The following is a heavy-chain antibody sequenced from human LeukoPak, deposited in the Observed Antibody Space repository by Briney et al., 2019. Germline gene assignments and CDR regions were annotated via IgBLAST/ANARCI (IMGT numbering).Heavy chain of an antibody. Sequence: SETLSLTCAVSGYSISSGYYWGWIRQPPGKGLEWIGSIHHSGSTYYNPSLKSLVTISVDTSKNQFSLKLSSVTAADTAVYYCASKASDYAFDYWGQGTLVTVSS. V-gene: IGHV4-38-2*01. CDR2: IHHSGST. J-gene: IGHJ4*02. CDR1: GYSISSGYY. D-gene: IGHD4-17*01. CDR3: ASKASDYAFDY.